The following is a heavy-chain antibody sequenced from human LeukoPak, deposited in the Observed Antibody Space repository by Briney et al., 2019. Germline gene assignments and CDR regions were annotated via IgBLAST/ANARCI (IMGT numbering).Heavy chain of an antibody. CDR1: GGSFSGYY. CDR2: INHSGST. CDR3: ARGLKSNGYSSSWYLLPGHYYYIDV. J-gene: IGHJ6*03. D-gene: IGHD6-13*01. Sequence: PSETLSLTCAVYGGSFSGYYWSWIRQPPGKGLEWIGEINHSGSTNYNPSLKSRVTISVDTSKNQFSLKLSSVTAADTAVYYCARGLKSNGYSSSWYLLPGHYYYIDVWGKGTTVTVSS. V-gene: IGHV4-34*01.